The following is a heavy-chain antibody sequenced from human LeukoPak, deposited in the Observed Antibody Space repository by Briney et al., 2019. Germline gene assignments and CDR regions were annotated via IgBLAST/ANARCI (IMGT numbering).Heavy chain of an antibody. Sequence: PGGSLRLSCAASGFTSSSYAMSWVRQAPGKGLEWVSAISGSGGSTYYADSVKGRFTISRDNSKNTLYLQMNSLRAEDTAVYYCAKDDPLDFWSGYSLFYFDYWGQGTLVTVSS. CDR2: ISGSGGST. J-gene: IGHJ4*02. CDR1: GFTSSSYA. D-gene: IGHD3-3*01. CDR3: AKDDPLDFWSGYSLFYFDY. V-gene: IGHV3-23*01.